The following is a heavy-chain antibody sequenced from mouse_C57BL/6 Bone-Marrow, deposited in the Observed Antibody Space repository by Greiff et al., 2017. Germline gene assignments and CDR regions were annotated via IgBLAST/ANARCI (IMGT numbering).Heavy chain of an antibody. J-gene: IGHJ3*01. CDR3: ARGGICYDYDGYAY. D-gene: IGHD2-4*01. CDR2: INPNNGGT. Sequence: EVKLMESGPELVKPGASVKIPCKASGYTFTDYNMDWVKQSHGKSLEWIGDINPNNGGTNYNQKFSGKATLTVDKSSSTAYLELRSLTSEDTAVYYCARGGICYDYDGYAYWDQGTLVTVSA. CDR1: GYTFTDYN. V-gene: IGHV1-18*01.